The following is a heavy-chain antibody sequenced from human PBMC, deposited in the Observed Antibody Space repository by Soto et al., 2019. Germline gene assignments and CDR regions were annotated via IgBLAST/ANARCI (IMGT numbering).Heavy chain of an antibody. CDR2: IDPSDSYT. V-gene: IGHV5-10-1*01. D-gene: IGHD2-2*01. CDR3: ARVEGYCSGTSCYGWFDP. J-gene: IGHJ5*02. CDR1: GYSFTNYW. Sequence: GESLKISCNGSGYSFTNYWISWVRQMPGKGLEWVGRIDPSDSYTNYSPSFQGHVTISADTSISTAYLQWSSLKASDTAMYYCARVEGYCSGTSCYGWFDPWGQGTLVTVSS.